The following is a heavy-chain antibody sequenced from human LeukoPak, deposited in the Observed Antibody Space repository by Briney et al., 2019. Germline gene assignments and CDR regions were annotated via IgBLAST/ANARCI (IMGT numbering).Heavy chain of an antibody. CDR1: GGSISSSNW. D-gene: IGHD6-19*01. CDR3: ARVVGTVAVPFDY. J-gene: IGHJ4*02. Sequence: SGTLSLTCAVSGGSISSSNWWSWVRQPPGKGLEWIGEIYHSGSTYYNPSLKSRVTISVDTSKNQFSLKLSSVTAADTAVYYCARVVGTVAVPFDYWGQGTLVTVSS. V-gene: IGHV4-4*02. CDR2: IYHSGST.